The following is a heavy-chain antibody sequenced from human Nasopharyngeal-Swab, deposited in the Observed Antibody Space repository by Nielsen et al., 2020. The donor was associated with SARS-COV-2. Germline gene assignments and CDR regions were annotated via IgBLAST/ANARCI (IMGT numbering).Heavy chain of an antibody. D-gene: IGHD5-24*01. CDR1: GFTFDSYA. CDR2: ISGSGGTT. Sequence: GESLKISCAASGFTFDSYAMSWARQAPGKGLEWVSSISGSGGTTYYADSVKGRFTISRDNSKNTLYLQMNSLRAEDTAVYYCAQTSIGMATIRGVLPYWGQGTLVTVSS. CDR3: AQTSIGMATIRGVLPY. V-gene: IGHV3-23*01. J-gene: IGHJ4*02.